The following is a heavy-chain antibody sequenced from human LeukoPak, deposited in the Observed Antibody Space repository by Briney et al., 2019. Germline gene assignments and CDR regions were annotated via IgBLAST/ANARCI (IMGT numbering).Heavy chain of an antibody. CDR2: IYYSGST. J-gene: IGHJ4*02. D-gene: IGHD3-10*01. CDR1: GGSISSSSYY. CDR3: ARQVVPAAMLLWFGELLYDY. Sequence: SETLSLTCTVSGGSISSSSYYWCWIRQPPGKGLEWIGSIYYSGSTYYNPSLKSRVTISVDTSKNQFSLKLSSVTAADTAVYYCARQVVPAAMLLWFGELLYDYWGQGTLVTVSS. V-gene: IGHV4-39*01.